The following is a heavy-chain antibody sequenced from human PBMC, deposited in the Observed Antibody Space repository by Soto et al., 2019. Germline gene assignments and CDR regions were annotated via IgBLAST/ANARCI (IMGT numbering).Heavy chain of an antibody. D-gene: IGHD2-8*01. V-gene: IGHV4-34*01. CDR2: IHDSGIT. J-gene: IGHJ5*02. Sequence: SETLSLTCAVYGGSFSINYWLWIRQPQGKGLEWIGEIHDSGITYYNPSLKSRVTISLDTSKNQFSLKLTSMTAADTAVYYCARDYGGESVGYASLFDRWGQGTLVTVSS. CDR1: GGSFSINY. CDR3: ARDYGGESVGYASLFDR.